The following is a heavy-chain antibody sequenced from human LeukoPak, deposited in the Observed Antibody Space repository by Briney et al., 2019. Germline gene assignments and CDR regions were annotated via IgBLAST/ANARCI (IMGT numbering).Heavy chain of an antibody. Sequence: PSETLSLTCTVSGGSISSGDYYWSWIRQPPGKGLEWIRYISYSGSTYYNPSLESRITISIDTSKNQFSLNLTSVTAADTAVYYCARATKQWELLDGYYFDYWGQGTLVTVSS. V-gene: IGHV4-30-4*01. CDR2: ISYSGST. CDR1: GGSISSGDYY. D-gene: IGHD1-26*01. CDR3: ARATKQWELLDGYYFDY. J-gene: IGHJ4*02.